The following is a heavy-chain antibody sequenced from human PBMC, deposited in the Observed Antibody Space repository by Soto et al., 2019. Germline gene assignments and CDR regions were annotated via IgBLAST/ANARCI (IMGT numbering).Heavy chain of an antibody. CDR1: GYPFTGYY. J-gene: IGHJ4*02. Sequence: ASVKVACKASGYPFTGYYMHWVRQAPGQGLEWMGWINPNSGGTNYAQKFQGRVTMTRDTSISTAYMELSRLRSDHTAVYYCARDFGSDFDWFQDDYWGQGTQVTVSS. CDR2: INPNSGGT. CDR3: ARDFGSDFDWFQDDY. D-gene: IGHD3-9*01. V-gene: IGHV1-2*02.